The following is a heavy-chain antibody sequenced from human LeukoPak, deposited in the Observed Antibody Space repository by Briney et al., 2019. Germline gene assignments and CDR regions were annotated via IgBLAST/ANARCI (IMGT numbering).Heavy chain of an antibody. J-gene: IGHJ4*02. Sequence: ASVKVSCKASGYTFTSYYMHWVRQAPGQGLEWMGIINPSGGSTKYAQKFQGRVTITRDTSASTAYMELSSLRSEDMAVYYCARGGPLGYCSGGSCFLDYWGQGTLVTVSS. D-gene: IGHD2-15*01. CDR3: ARGGPLGYCSGGSCFLDY. CDR2: INPSGGST. V-gene: IGHV1-46*01. CDR1: GYTFTSYY.